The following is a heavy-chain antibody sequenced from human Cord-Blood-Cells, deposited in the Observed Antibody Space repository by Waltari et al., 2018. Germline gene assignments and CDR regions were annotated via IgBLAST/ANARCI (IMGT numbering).Heavy chain of an antibody. J-gene: IGHJ2*01. D-gene: IGHD2-2*02. CDR3: ARDRGYCSSTSCYTWYFDL. CDR2: SYHSGST. V-gene: IGHV4-4*02. Sequence: QVQLQESGPGLVKPSGTLSLTCAVSGGSISSSNWWSWVRQRPGKGLEWIGESYHSGSTNYNPSLKSRVTISVDKSKNQFSLKLSSVTAADTAVYYCARDRGYCSSTSCYTWYFDLWGRGTLVTVSS. CDR1: GGSISSSNW.